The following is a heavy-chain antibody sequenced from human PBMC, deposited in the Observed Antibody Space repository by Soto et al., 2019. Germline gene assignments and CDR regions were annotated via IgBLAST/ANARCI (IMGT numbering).Heavy chain of an antibody. CDR3: ARATAPVLRSLESSTIIPHYFDF. Sequence: SETLSLTCAVYGGSFSAYYWSWIRQPRGKGLEWIGEVNHSGSTNSNPSLKSRVSISLDTSKNQFSLKLSSVTAADTAVYYCARATAPVLRSLESSTIIPHYFDFWGQGTLVTV. J-gene: IGHJ4*02. D-gene: IGHD3-3*01. CDR2: VNHSGST. V-gene: IGHV4-34*01. CDR1: GGSFSAYY.